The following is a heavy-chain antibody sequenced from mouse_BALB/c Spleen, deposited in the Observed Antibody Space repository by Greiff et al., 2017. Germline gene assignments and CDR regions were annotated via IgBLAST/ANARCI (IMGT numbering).Heavy chain of an antibody. CDR1: GFNIKDTY. CDR2: IDPANGNT. CDR3: ARGDYGSGYAMDY. J-gene: IGHJ4*01. V-gene: IGHV14-3*02. Sequence: EVQLQQSGAELVKPGASVKLSCTASGFNIKDTYMHWVKQRPEQGLEWIGRIDPANGNTKYDPKFQGKATITADTSSNTDYLQLSSLTSEDTAVYYCARGDYGSGYAMDYWGQGTSVTVSS. D-gene: IGHD2-4*01.